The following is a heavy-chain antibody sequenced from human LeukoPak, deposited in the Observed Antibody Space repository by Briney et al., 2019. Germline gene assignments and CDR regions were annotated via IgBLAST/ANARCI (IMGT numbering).Heavy chain of an antibody. Sequence: SQTLSLTCAISADSVSSNSVAWHWIRQSPSRVLEWLGRTYYRYKWYNDYAVSVKSRITINPNTSKNQFSLQLNSVTPEDTAVYYCARVKWSVIDYWGQGTLVTVSS. CDR3: ARVKWSVIDY. CDR2: TYYRYKWYN. CDR1: ADSVSSNSVA. V-gene: IGHV6-1*01. J-gene: IGHJ4*02. D-gene: IGHD2-15*01.